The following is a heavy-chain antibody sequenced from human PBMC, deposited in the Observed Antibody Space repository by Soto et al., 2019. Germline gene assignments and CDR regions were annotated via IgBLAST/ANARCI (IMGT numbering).Heavy chain of an antibody. CDR3: ARPRGLYYYYAMDV. CDR2: ISFGGSTK. D-gene: IGHD3-10*01. V-gene: IGHV3-30-3*01. CDR1: GFTFSGYA. J-gene: IGHJ6*02. Sequence: GGSLRLSCAASGFTFSGYAMYWVRQAPGKGLEWVAVISFGGSTKYYADSVKGRFTISRDNSKNTLYLQMNSLRAEDTAVYYCARPRGLYYYYAMDVWGQGTTVTVSS.